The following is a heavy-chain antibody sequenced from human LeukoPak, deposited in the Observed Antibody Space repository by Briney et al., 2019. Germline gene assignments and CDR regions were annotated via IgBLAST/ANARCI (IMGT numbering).Heavy chain of an antibody. CDR1: GFTFSSYE. D-gene: IGHD1-26*01. J-gene: IGHJ4*02. Sequence: GGSLRLSCAASGFTFSSYEMNWVRQAPGKGLEWVSYISSSGSTIYYADSVKGRFTISRDNAKNSLYLQMNSLRAEDTAVYYCAKGAPGSYLAWFDYWGQGTLVTVSS. CDR2: ISSSGSTI. CDR3: AKGAPGSYLAWFDY. V-gene: IGHV3-48*03.